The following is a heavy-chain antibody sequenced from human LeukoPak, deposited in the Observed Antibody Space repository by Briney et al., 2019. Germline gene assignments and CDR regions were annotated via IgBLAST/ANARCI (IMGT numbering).Heavy chain of an antibody. D-gene: IGHD1-7*01. CDR2: INQDGSEK. V-gene: IGHV3-7*01. Sequence: GGSLRLSCAASGFIFGTYWMSWVRQAPGKGLEWVANINQDGSEKYYVDSVKGRFTISRDNAKNSLYLQMNSLRAEDTAVYYCARDSGNYLDAFDIWGQGTMVTVSS. CDR3: ARDSGNYLDAFDI. CDR1: GFIFGTYW. J-gene: IGHJ3*02.